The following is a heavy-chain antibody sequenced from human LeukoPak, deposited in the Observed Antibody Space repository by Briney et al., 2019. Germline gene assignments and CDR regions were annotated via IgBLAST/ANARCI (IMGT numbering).Heavy chain of an antibody. V-gene: IGHV4-39*01. CDR2: IYDSGST. CDR1: GGCIRSSYYY. Sequence: SETLSLTCTVSGGCIRSSYYYWGWIRQPPGKGLEWIGSIYDSGSTYYNPSLKSRVTISVDTSKNQFSLKLNSVTAADTAVYYCARGGHSNHDPFDYWGQGTLVTVSS. J-gene: IGHJ4*02. D-gene: IGHD4-11*01. CDR3: ARGGHSNHDPFDY.